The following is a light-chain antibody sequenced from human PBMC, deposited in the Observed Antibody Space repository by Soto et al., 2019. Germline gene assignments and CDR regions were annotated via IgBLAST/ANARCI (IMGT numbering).Light chain of an antibody. V-gene: IGKV3-15*01. CDR1: QGIGDT. CDR2: GVS. J-gene: IGKJ4*01. Sequence: EVVMTQSPATLSVSPGEGATLSCRASQGIGDTLAWYQQKPGLAPRLLIYGVSTRATGIPVRFSGSGSGTEFTLSISSLQSEDSAIYYCQHYNNLPLTFGGGTKVDIK. CDR3: QHYNNLPLT.